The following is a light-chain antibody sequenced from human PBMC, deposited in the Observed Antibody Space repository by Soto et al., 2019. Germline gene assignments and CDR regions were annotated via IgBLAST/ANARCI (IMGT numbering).Light chain of an antibody. V-gene: IGLV6-57*04. J-gene: IGLJ2*01. CDR3: QSYDSSTVV. CDR1: RGSIASNY. Sequence: NFMLTQPHSVSESPGKTVTISCTRSRGSIASNYVQWYQQRPGSAPTTVIYEDKQRPSGVPDRFSGSTDGSSNSASLTISGLQTEDEGDYYCQSYDSSTVVFGGGTKVTVL. CDR2: EDK.